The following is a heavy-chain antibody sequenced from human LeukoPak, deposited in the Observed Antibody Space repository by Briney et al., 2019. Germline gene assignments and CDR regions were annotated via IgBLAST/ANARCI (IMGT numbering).Heavy chain of an antibody. J-gene: IGHJ4*02. D-gene: IGHD4-17*01. V-gene: IGHV4-38-2*01. CDR1: GFTFSSYS. CDR2: IYHSGST. CDR3: ARILSDYAVGY. Sequence: GSLRLSCAASGFTFSSYSMNWVRQAPGKGLEWIGSIYHSGSTYYNPSLKSRVTISVDTSKNQFSLKLSSVTAADTAVYYCARILSDYAVGYWGQGTLVTVSS.